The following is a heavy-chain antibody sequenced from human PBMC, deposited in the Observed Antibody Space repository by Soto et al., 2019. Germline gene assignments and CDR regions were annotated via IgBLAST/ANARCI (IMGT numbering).Heavy chain of an antibody. Sequence: SETLSLTCAVSGGSISSGGYSWSWIRQPPGKGLEWIGYIYHSGSTYYNPSLKSRVTISVDRSKNQFSLKLSSVTAADTAVYYCARTKSFHAYVPWGQGTRGTVSS. J-gene: IGHJ5*02. V-gene: IGHV4-30-2*01. D-gene: IGHD2-2*01. CDR1: GGSISSGGYS. CDR2: IYHSGST. CDR3: ARTKSFHAYVP.